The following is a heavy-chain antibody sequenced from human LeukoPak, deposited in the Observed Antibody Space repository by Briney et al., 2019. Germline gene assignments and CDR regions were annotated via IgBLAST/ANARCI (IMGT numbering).Heavy chain of an antibody. Sequence: GGSLRLSCAASGFTFSSYSMNWVRQAPGKGLEWVSSISSSSSYIYYADSVKGRFTISRDNSKNTLYLQMNSLRAEDTAVYYCAKSRVRRITMVRGVIGDYYYYYMDVWGKGTTVTISS. V-gene: IGHV3-21*01. D-gene: IGHD3-10*01. CDR1: GFTFSSYS. J-gene: IGHJ6*03. CDR2: ISSSSSYI. CDR3: AKSRVRRITMVRGVIGDYYYYYMDV.